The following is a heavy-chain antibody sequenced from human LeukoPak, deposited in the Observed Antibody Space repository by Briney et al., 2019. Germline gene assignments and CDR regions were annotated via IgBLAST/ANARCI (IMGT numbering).Heavy chain of an antibody. CDR2: INPNSGGT. CDR3: ARGGSGRDYYYYYMDV. CDR1: GYTFTGYY. J-gene: IGHJ6*03. V-gene: IGHV1-2*02. Sequence: ASVKVSCKASGYTFTGYYMHWVRQAPGQGLEWMGWINPNSGGTNYAQKFQGRVTMTRDTSISTAYMELSRLRSDDTAVYYCARGGSGRDYYYYYMDVWGKGTTVTASS. D-gene: IGHD3-10*01.